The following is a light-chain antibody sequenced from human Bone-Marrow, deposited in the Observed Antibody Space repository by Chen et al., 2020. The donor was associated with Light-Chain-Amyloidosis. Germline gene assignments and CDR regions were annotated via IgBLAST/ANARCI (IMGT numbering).Light chain of an antibody. J-gene: IGLJ3*02. CDR3: QSYQGSSQGV. V-gene: IGLV6-57*01. Sequence: NFMLTQPHSVSESPGTTVIISCTRSSGSIATNYVQWYQQRPGSSPTTVSYEDDQRPSGVPDRFSGSIDRSSNSASLTISGLKTEDEADYYCQSYQGSSQGVFGGGTKLTVL. CDR2: EDD. CDR1: SGSIATNY.